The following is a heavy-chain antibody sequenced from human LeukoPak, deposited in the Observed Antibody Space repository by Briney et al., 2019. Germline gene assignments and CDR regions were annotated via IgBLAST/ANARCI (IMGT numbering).Heavy chain of an antibody. CDR1: GFSITSNY. Sequence: GGSLRLSCAASGFSITSNYMNWVRQAPGRGLQWVSAMHSGGSVNYADSVKGRFTISRDYSTNTLFLQINGLRADDTAFYYCARGRGYTSSAYDYWGQGTLVTVSS. CDR2: MHSGGSV. D-gene: IGHD6-19*01. CDR3: ARGRGYTSSAYDY. J-gene: IGHJ4*02. V-gene: IGHV3-53*01.